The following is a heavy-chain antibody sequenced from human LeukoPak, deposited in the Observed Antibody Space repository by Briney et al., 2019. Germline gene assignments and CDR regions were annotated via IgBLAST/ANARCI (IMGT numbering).Heavy chain of an antibody. CDR1: GFAFGTYG. Sequence: PGGSLRLSCAASGFAFGTYGVHWVRQPPGKGLEWVAYIQYDGNNKKYVDSVKGRFTLSRDNSKNTLHLQMNSLTAEDTAVHYCAKVLGGGPPRAFEISGQGTMVTVSP. J-gene: IGHJ3*02. CDR2: IQYDGNNK. CDR3: AKVLGGGPPRAFEI. D-gene: IGHD3-16*01. V-gene: IGHV3-30*02.